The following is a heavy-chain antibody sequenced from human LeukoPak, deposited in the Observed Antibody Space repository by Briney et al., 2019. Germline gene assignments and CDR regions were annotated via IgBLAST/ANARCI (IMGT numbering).Heavy chain of an antibody. Sequence: GGSLRLSCAASGFTFSSYAMSWVRQAPGKGLEWVSAISGSGGSTYYADSVKGRFTISRDNSKNTLHLQMTSLRAEDTAVYYCAKGSPYGPYYYYGMDVWGQGTTVTVSS. D-gene: IGHD4-17*01. CDR2: ISGSGGST. J-gene: IGHJ6*02. CDR1: GFTFSSYA. V-gene: IGHV3-23*01. CDR3: AKGSPYGPYYYYGMDV.